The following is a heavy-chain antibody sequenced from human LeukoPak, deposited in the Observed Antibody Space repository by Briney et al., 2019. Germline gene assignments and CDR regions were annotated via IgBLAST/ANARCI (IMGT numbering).Heavy chain of an antibody. V-gene: IGHV3-21*01. CDR1: GFTFSSYS. D-gene: IGHD2-2*01. J-gene: IGHJ4*02. Sequence: GGSLRLSCAASGFTFSSYSMNWVRQAPGKGLELVSSISSSSSYIYYADSVKGRFTISRDNAKNSLYLQMNSLRAEDTAVYYCARISVVPAAGFDYWGQGTLVTVSS. CDR3: ARISVVPAAGFDY. CDR2: ISSSSSYI.